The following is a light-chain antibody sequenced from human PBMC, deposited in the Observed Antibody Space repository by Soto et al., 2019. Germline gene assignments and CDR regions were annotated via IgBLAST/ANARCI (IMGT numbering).Light chain of an antibody. CDR2: DAS. CDR1: QSVSSY. V-gene: IGKV3-11*01. Sequence: EVVLTQSPANLSLSPGERATLSCRASQSVSSYLLWYQQKPGQTPRLLIYDASNRATGIPARFSGSGSETDFTLTISSLEPEDFAVYYCQHRMNWPLTVGQGTRLEI. CDR3: QHRMNWPLT. J-gene: IGKJ5*01.